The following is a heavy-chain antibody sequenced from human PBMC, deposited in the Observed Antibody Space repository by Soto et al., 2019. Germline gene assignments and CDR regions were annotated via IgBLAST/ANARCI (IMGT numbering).Heavy chain of an antibody. CDR3: ARDGPGITIFGSKSPGYYYYMDF. CDR1: GYTFTGYH. V-gene: IGHV1-2*04. D-gene: IGHD3-3*01. J-gene: IGHJ6*03. CDR2: INPNSGGT. Sequence: GASVKVSCKASGYTFTGYHMHWVRQAPGQGLEWMGWINPNSGGTNYAQKFQGWITMARDTSISTAYMELSRLRSDDTAVYYCARDGPGITIFGSKSPGYYYYMDFRGKGTTVTVSS.